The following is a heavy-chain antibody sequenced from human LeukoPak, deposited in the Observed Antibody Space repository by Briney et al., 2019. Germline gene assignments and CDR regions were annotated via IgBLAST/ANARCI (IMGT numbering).Heavy chain of an antibody. CDR2: IIPIFGTA. Sequence: SVKVSCKASGGTFSNYVISWVRQAPGQGLEWMGAIIPIFGTANYAQKFQGRVTITADESTSTAYMELSSLRSEDTAVYYCARILSSSWYEYFHHWGQGTLVTVSS. V-gene: IGHV1-69*01. J-gene: IGHJ1*01. CDR3: ARILSSSWYEYFHH. D-gene: IGHD6-19*01. CDR1: GGTFSNYV.